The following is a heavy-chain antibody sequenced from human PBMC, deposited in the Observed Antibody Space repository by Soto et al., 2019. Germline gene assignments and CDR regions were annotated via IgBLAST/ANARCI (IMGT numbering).Heavy chain of an antibody. J-gene: IGHJ4*02. D-gene: IGHD3-10*01. CDR2: IYYSGST. CDR3: ARLLGDITMVRGQYYFDY. Sequence: QLQLQESGPGLVKPSETLSLTCTVSGGSISSSSYYWGWIRQPPGKGLEWIGSIYYSGSTYYNPSLKSRVTISVDTSKNQFSLKLSSVTAADTAVYCCARLLGDITMVRGQYYFDYWGQGTLVTVSS. CDR1: GGSISSSSYY. V-gene: IGHV4-39*01.